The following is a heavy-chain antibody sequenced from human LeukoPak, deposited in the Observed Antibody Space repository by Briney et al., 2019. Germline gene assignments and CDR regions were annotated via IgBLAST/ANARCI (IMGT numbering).Heavy chain of an antibody. J-gene: IGHJ4*02. V-gene: IGHV3-30*02. CDR3: VKDQPAARLPFDY. CDR2: IRYDGSNK. CDR1: GFTFSSYG. D-gene: IGHD6-6*01. Sequence: GGSLRLSCAASGFTFSSYGMHWVRQAPGKGLEWVAFIRYDGSNKYYADSVKGRFTISRDNSKNTLYLQMNSLRAEDTAVYYCVKDQPAARLPFDYWGQGTLVTVSS.